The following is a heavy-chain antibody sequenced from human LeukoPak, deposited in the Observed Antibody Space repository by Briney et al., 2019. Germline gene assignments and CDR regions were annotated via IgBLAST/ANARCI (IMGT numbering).Heavy chain of an antibody. V-gene: IGHV4-59*01. CDR1: GGSISNYY. J-gene: IGHJ4*02. CDR3: ARVGSNSGWYLDY. D-gene: IGHD6-19*01. CDR2: IYYTGST. Sequence: SETLSLTCTVSGGSISNYYWSWIRQPPGKGLEWIGYIYYTGSTNYNPSLKSRVTISVDTSKNQFSLKLTSVTAADTAVYYCARVGSNSGWYLDYWGQGTLVTVSS.